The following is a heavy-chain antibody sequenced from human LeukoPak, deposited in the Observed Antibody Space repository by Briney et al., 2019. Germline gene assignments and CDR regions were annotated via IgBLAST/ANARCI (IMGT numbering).Heavy chain of an antibody. V-gene: IGHV1-18*04. CDR1: GYTFTDYY. D-gene: IGHD2-2*01. CDR2: ISAYNGNT. Sequence: ASVKVSCKASGYTFTDYYMHWVRQAPGQGLEWMGWISAYNGNTNYAQKLQGRVTMTTDTSTSTAYMELRSLRSDDTAVYYCARDDRSGYCSSTSCYRWFDPWGQGTLVTVSS. CDR3: ARDDRSGYCSSTSCYRWFDP. J-gene: IGHJ5*02.